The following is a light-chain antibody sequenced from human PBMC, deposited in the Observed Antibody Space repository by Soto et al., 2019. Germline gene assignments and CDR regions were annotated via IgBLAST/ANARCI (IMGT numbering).Light chain of an antibody. CDR2: DAF. J-gene: IGKJ2*01. Sequence: EIVLTQSPATLSLSPGERATLSCRASQSVSSNLAWYQQKLGQAPRLLIYDAFNRATGIPARFSGSGSGTDFTVTIINLEPEDFAVYYCQQRSSWPTFGQGTKLEIK. CDR3: QQRSSWPT. CDR1: QSVSSN. V-gene: IGKV3-11*01.